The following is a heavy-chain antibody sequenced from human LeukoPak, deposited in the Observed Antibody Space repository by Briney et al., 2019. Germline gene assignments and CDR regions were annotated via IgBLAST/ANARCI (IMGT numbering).Heavy chain of an antibody. CDR2: IIPIFGTA. CDR1: GYTFTSYD. V-gene: IGHV1-69*13. CDR3: ARVVVPAAPSFDP. J-gene: IGHJ5*02. Sequence: SVKVSCKASGYTFTSYDINWVRQATGQGLEWMGGIIPIFGTANYAQKFQGRVTITADESTSTAYMELSSLRSEDTAVYYCARVVVPAAPSFDPWGQGTLVTVSS. D-gene: IGHD2-2*01.